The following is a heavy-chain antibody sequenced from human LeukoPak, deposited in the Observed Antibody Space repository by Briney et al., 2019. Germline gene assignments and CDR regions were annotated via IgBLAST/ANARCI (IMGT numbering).Heavy chain of an antibody. CDR2: ISAYNGNT. Sequence: ASVKVSCKASGYTFTSYGISWVRQAPGQGLEWMGWISAYNGNTDYAQKLQGRVTMTTDTSTSTAYMELRSLRSDDTAVYYCARDGFRIQLWTMMYNWFDPWGQGTLVTVSS. CDR1: GYTFTSYG. J-gene: IGHJ5*02. V-gene: IGHV1-18*01. CDR3: ARDGFRIQLWTMMYNWFDP. D-gene: IGHD5-18*01.